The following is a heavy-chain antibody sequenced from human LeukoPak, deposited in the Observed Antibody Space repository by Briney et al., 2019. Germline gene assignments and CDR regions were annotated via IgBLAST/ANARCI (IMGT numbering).Heavy chain of an antibody. CDR2: ISYDGSNK. V-gene: IGHV3-30*18. J-gene: IGHJ6*02. CDR1: GFTFSSYA. CDR3: AKIRELGASYYYFGMDV. Sequence: PGGSLRLSCAASGFTFSSYAMHWVRQAPGKGLEWVAVISYDGSNKYYADSVKGRFTISRDNSKNTLYLQMNSLRAEDTAVYFCAKIRELGASYYYFGMDVWGQGTTVTVYS. D-gene: IGHD1-26*01.